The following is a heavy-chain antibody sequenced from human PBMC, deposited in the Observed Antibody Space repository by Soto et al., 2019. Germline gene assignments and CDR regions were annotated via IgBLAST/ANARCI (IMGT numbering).Heavy chain of an antibody. V-gene: IGHV3-11*06. CDR1: GFIFNDYY. Sequence: PGGSLRLSCAASGFIFNDYYMSWIRQAPGKGLEWLSNISGSSGSKKYADAGKGRFTISRDNAKKSLYLEMHSLSAGDTAMYYCARYTAEVTTFFDQWGQGTLVTVSS. CDR2: ISGSSGSK. D-gene: IGHD4-17*01. CDR3: ARYTAEVTTFFDQ. J-gene: IGHJ4*02.